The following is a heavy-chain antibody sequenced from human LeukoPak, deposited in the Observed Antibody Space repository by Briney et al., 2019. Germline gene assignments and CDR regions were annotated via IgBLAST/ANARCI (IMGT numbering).Heavy chain of an antibody. J-gene: IGHJ4*02. D-gene: IGHD5-24*01. CDR2: IRYDGSNK. V-gene: IGHV3-30*02. Sequence: GGSLRLSCAASGFTFSSYGVHWVRQAPGKGLEWVAFIRYDGSNKYYADSVKGRFTISRDNSKNTLYLQMNSLRAEDTAVYYCAKDGEMATMIAFDYWGQGTLVTVSS. CDR1: GFTFSSYG. CDR3: AKDGEMATMIAFDY.